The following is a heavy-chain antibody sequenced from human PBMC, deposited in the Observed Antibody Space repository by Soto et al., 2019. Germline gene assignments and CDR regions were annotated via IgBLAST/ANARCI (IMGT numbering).Heavy chain of an antibody. CDR2: ITGSTT. D-gene: IGHD4-17*01. Sequence: EVQLLESGGGLVRPGGCLRLSCVASGLTLSTYAMKWVRQAPGKGLEWVAAITGSTTLSADSVKGRFTISRDNTKNILYLQMSSLRGEDTAVYYCANLYGDYDPYWGQGTLVTVSS. CDR3: ANLYGDYDPY. V-gene: IGHV3-23*01. J-gene: IGHJ4*02. CDR1: GLTLSTYA.